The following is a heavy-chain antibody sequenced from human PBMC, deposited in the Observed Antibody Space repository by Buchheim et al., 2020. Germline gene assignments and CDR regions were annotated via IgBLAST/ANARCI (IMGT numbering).Heavy chain of an antibody. CDR2: ISDDGSNK. Sequence: QVQLVESGGGVVQPGRSLRLSCAASGFTFSDYGMHWVRQAPGKGLEWVAFISDDGSNKYYGDSVKGRLTISRDNSGNTLHLQLNSLRAEDTAVYYCAKDQERYCSGASCYPFDYWGQGTL. D-gene: IGHD2-2*01. CDR3: AKDQERYCSGASCYPFDY. CDR1: GFTFSDYG. V-gene: IGHV3-30*18. J-gene: IGHJ4*02.